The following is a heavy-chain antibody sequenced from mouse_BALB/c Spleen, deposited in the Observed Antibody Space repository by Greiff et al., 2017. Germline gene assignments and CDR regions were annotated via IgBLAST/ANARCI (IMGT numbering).Heavy chain of an antibody. CDR3: ARGALYDGYSAWFAY. Sequence: VQLKESGPSLVKPSQTLSLTCSVTGDSITSGYWNWIRKFPGNKLEYMGYISYSGSTYYNPSLKSRISITRDTSKNQYYLQLNSVTTEDTATYYCARGALYDGYSAWFAYWGQGTLVTVSA. V-gene: IGHV3-8*02. CDR1: GDSITSGY. CDR2: ISYSGST. J-gene: IGHJ3*01. D-gene: IGHD2-3*01.